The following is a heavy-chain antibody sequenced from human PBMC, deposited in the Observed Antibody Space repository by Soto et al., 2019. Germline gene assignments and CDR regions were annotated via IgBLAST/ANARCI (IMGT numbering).Heavy chain of an antibody. CDR1: GYTFTSYG. D-gene: IGHD3-10*01. CDR2: ISAYNGNT. CDR3: ARSRRWFGANYGMDV. J-gene: IGHJ6*02. V-gene: IGHV1-18*01. Sequence: AASVKVSCKASGYTFTSYGISWVRQAPGQGLEWMGWISAYNGNTNYAQKLQGRVTMTTDTSTSTAYMELRSLRSDDTAVYYCARSRRWFGANYGMDVWGQGTTVTVSS.